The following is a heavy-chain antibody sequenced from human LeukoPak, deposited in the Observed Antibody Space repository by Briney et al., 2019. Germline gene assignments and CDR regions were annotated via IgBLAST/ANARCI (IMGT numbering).Heavy chain of an antibody. CDR2: IYTSGST. D-gene: IGHD2-15*01. CDR1: GRSISSGSYY. V-gene: IGHV4-61*02. CDR3: ASGPGYCSGGSCYATGELDY. J-gene: IGHJ4*02. Sequence: PSETLSLTCTVSGRSISSGSYYWRWIRQPAGKGLEWIGRIYTSGSTNYHPSLKSRVTISVDTSKNQFSLKLSSVTAADTAVYYCASGPGYCSGGSCYATGELDYWGQGTLVTVSS.